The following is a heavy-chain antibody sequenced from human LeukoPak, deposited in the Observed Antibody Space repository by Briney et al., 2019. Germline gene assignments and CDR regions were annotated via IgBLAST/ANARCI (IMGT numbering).Heavy chain of an antibody. CDR3: ARDFRSYTGIVGAISGY. D-gene: IGHD1-26*01. Sequence: GASVKVSCKASGYTFTSYAMNWVRQAPGQGLEWMGWINTNTGNPTYAQGFTGRFVFSLDTSVSTAYLQISSLKAEDTAVYYCARDFRSYTGIVGAISGYWGQGTLVTVSS. J-gene: IGHJ4*02. V-gene: IGHV7-4-1*02. CDR1: GYTFTSYA. CDR2: INTNTGNP.